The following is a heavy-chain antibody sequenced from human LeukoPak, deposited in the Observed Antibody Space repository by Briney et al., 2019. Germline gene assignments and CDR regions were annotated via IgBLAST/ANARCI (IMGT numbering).Heavy chain of an antibody. CDR3: AKDWNRGRSYCSSTSCYAGYFDY. CDR2: IYSGGST. D-gene: IGHD2-2*01. J-gene: IGHJ4*02. CDR1: GFTVSSNY. V-gene: IGHV3-53*01. Sequence: PGGSLRLSCAASGFTVSSNYMSWVRQAPGKGLEWVSLIYSGGSTYYADSVKGRFTISRDNSKNTLYLQMNSLRAEDTAVYYCAKDWNRGRSYCSSTSCYAGYFDYWGQGTLVTVSS.